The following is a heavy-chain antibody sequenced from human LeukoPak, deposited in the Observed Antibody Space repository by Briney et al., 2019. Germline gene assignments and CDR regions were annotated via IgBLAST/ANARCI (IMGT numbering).Heavy chain of an antibody. CDR1: GFTFSSYA. J-gene: IGHJ6*04. Sequence: GGSLRLSCAASGFTFSSYAMSWVRQAPGKGLEWVANIKQDGSEKYYVDSVKGRFTISRDNAKNSLYLQMNSLRAEDTAVYYCASRRYCSSTSCYYYYYGMDVWGKGTTVTVSS. D-gene: IGHD2-2*01. CDR3: ASRRYCSSTSCYYYYYGMDV. V-gene: IGHV3-7*03. CDR2: IKQDGSEK.